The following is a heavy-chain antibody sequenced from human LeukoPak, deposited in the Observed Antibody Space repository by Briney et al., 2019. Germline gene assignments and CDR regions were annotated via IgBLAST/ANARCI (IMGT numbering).Heavy chain of an antibody. CDR3: AKAARLLWFGELNH. V-gene: IGHV3-23*01. CDR2: ISGSGGST. D-gene: IGHD3-10*01. CDR1: GFTFSSYA. J-gene: IGHJ4*02. Sequence: GGSLRLSCAASGFTFSSYAMSWVRQAPGKGLEWVSAISGSGGSTYCADSVKGRFTISRDNSKNTLYLQMNSLRAEDTAVYYCAKAARLLWFGELNHWGQGTLVTVSS.